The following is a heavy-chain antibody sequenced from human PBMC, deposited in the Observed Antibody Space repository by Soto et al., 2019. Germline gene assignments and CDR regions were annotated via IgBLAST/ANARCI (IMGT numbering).Heavy chain of an antibody. Sequence: PSETLSLTCTVSGDSLTSNSYFWAWIRQPPGKGLEWIGSIYYSGTTYINPSLKSRVTISVDRSKNQFSLKLSSVTAADTAVYYCARHFSVDYFDYWGQGALVTVSS. CDR1: GDSLTSNSYF. J-gene: IGHJ4*02. CDR3: ARHFSVDYFDY. V-gene: IGHV4-39*01. CDR2: IYYSGTT.